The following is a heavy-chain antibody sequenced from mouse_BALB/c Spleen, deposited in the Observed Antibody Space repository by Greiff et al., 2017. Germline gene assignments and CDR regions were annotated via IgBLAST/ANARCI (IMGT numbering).Heavy chain of an antibody. CDR1: GFNIKDTY. V-gene: IGHV14-3*02. D-gene: IGHD1-1*01. CDR3: ADTLYYGSSGFAY. Sequence: VTLKESGAELVKPGASVKLSCTASGFNIKDTYMHWVKQRPEQGLEWIGRIDPANGNTKYDPKFQGKATITADTSSNTAYLQLSSLTSEDTAVYYCADTLYYGSSGFAYWGQGTLVTVSA. J-gene: IGHJ3*01. CDR2: IDPANGNT.